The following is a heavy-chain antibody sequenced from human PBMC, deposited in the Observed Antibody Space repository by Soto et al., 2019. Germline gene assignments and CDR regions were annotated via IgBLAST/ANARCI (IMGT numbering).Heavy chain of an antibody. Sequence: PSETLSITCTFSVGSIRVSSYYLGWIRQPPGKGLEWIASIYYTGSTFYNPSLKGRVTISVDTSKNQFSLNLNSVTAADTAIYYCATQQGRSSSNSWGQGTLVTVSS. V-gene: IGHV4-39*01. J-gene: IGHJ4*02. D-gene: IGHD6-6*01. CDR3: ATQQGRSSSNS. CDR1: VGSIRVSSYY. CDR2: IYYTGST.